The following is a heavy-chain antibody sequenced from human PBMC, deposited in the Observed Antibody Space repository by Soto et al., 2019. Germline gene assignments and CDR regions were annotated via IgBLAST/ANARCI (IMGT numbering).Heavy chain of an antibody. CDR2: IYSGGST. V-gene: IGHV3-66*01. CDR1: GFTVSSNY. D-gene: IGHD2-2*01. Sequence: GGSLRLSCAASGFTVSSNYMSWVRQAPGKGLEWVSVIYSGGSTYYADSVKGRFTISRDNSKNTLYLQMNSLRAEDTAVYYCARDRDCSSTSCSPGDYYYMDVWGKGTTVTVSS. J-gene: IGHJ6*03. CDR3: ARDRDCSSTSCSPGDYYYMDV.